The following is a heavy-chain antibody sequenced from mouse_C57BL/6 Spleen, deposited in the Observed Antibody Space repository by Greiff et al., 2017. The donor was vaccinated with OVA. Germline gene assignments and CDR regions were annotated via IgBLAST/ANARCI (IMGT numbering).Heavy chain of an antibody. Sequence: QVQLQQPGAELVKPGASVKLSCKASGCTFTSYWMQWVKQRPGQGLEWIGEIDPSDSYTNYNQKFKGKATLTVDTSSSTAYMQLSSLTSEDSAVYYCARNYGSSPAWFAYWGQGTLVTVSA. CDR3: ARNYGSSPAWFAY. CDR1: GCTFTSYW. D-gene: IGHD1-1*01. CDR2: IDPSDSYT. V-gene: IGHV1-50*01. J-gene: IGHJ3*01.